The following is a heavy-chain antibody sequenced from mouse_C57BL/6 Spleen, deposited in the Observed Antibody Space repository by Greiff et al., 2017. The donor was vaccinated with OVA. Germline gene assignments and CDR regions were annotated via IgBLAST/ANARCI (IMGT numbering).Heavy chain of an antibody. CDR2: IDPSDSYT. J-gene: IGHJ4*01. CDR1: GYTFTSYW. V-gene: IGHV1-69*01. D-gene: IGHD2-5*01. Sequence: QVQLQQPGAELVMPGASVKLSCKASGYTFTSYWMHWVKQRPGQGLEWIGEIDPSDSYTNYNQKFKGKSTLTVDKSSSTADMQLSSLTSEDSAVYYCARSGSNNAMDYWGQGTSVTVSS. CDR3: ARSGSNNAMDY.